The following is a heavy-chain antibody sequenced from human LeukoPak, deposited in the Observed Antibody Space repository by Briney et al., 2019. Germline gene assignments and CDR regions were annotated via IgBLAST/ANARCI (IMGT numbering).Heavy chain of an antibody. CDR3: ARVFVREGSSCWEFDY. Sequence: SETLSLTCTVSGGSISSGGYYWSWIRQHPGKGLEWIGYIYYSGSTYYNPSLKSRVTISVDTSKNQFSLKLSSVTAADTAVYYCARVFVREGSSCWEFDYWGQGTLVTVSS. V-gene: IGHV4-31*03. CDR1: GGSISSGGYY. D-gene: IGHD6-19*01. CDR2: IYYSGST. J-gene: IGHJ4*02.